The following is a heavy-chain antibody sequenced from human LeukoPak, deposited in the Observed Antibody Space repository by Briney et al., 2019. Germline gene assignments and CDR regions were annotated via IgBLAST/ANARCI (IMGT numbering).Heavy chain of an antibody. D-gene: IGHD3-10*01. CDR3: ATLRRATGSYFSFSYSLDY. CDR2: FDPENGDT. CDR1: GYSLTELS. V-gene: IGHV1-24*01. Sequence: ASVKLSCRVSGYSLTELSIHWVRQAPGEGLEWMGGFDPENGDTIFAQKFQGRVTMTEDTSTDTTYMELNSLRSEDTAVYYCATLRRATGSYFSFSYSLDYWAREPWSPSP. J-gene: IGHJ4*02.